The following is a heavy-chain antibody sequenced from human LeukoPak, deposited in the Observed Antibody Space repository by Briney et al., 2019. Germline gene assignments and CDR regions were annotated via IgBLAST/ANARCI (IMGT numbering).Heavy chain of an antibody. CDR2: ISRNGGST. J-gene: IGHJ6*02. CDR1: GFTFSSYA. D-gene: IGHD5-12*01. CDR3: ARGGRGHDFSPNYYYGMDV. Sequence: GGSLSLSCAASGFTFSSYAMHWVRQAPGKGLEYVSAISRNGGSTYHANSVKGRFTISRDNSKNTLYLQMGSLRAEDTAVYYCARGGRGHDFSPNYYYGMDVWGQGTTVTVSS. V-gene: IGHV3-64*01.